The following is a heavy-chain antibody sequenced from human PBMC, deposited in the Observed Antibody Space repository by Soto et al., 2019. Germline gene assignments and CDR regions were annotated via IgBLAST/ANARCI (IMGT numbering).Heavy chain of an antibody. CDR1: GFSLSNARMG. CDR2: IFSNDEK. J-gene: IGHJ4*02. V-gene: IGHV2-26*01. Sequence: QVTLKESGPVLVKPTETLTLTCTVSGFSLSNARMGVSWIRQPPGKALEWLAHIFSNDEKSYSTSLKSRPTISKDTSKSQVVLTMTNMDPVDTATYYCARIYYGDYELDYWGQGTLVTVSS. D-gene: IGHD4-17*01. CDR3: ARIYYGDYELDY.